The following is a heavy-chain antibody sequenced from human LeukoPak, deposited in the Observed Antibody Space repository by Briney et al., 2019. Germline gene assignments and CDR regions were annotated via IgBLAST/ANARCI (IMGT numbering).Heavy chain of an antibody. CDR3: ARVPGYGDYYFDY. CDR2: IYYSGST. V-gene: IGHV4-61*01. CDR1: GGSVRSSSYY. D-gene: IGHD4-17*01. J-gene: IGHJ4*02. Sequence: SETLSLTCTVSGGSVRSSSYYWSWIRQPPGKGLEWIGYIYYSGSTNYNPSLKSRVTISVDTSKNQFSLKLSSVTAADTAVYYCARVPGYGDYYFDYWGQGTLGPVSS.